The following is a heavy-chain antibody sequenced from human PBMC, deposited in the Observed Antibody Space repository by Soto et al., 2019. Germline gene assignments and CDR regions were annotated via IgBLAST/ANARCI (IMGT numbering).Heavy chain of an antibody. J-gene: IGHJ5*02. Sequence: QVQLQESGPGLVKPSQALSLTCGVSGGSVNTDDYCWSWIRQPPGKGLEWIGYIYSRGSTYYNPSLKSRVTIAINKSKNQFSLNLNSVTAADTAVYYCVRAHTLNWFDPWGQGTLVTVSS. CDR2: IYSRGST. CDR1: GGSVNTDDYC. D-gene: IGHD1-26*01. CDR3: VRAHTLNWFDP. V-gene: IGHV4-30-4*01.